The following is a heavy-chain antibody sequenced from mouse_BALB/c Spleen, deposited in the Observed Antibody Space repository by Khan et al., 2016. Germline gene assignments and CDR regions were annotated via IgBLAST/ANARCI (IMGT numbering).Heavy chain of an antibody. D-gene: IGHD2-1*01. V-gene: IGHV1-61*01. CDR3: TRSAYGNHPYYAMDY. Sequence: QVQLQQSGTELVRPGASVKLSCKASGYSFTRYWMNWVKQRPGQGLEWIGMIHPSDSESRLNQKFKDKATLTVDNSSSIAYMQLSSPTSEDSAVDYCTRSAYGNHPYYAMDYWGQGTSVTVSS. CDR2: IHPSDSES. J-gene: IGHJ4*01. CDR1: GYSFTRYW.